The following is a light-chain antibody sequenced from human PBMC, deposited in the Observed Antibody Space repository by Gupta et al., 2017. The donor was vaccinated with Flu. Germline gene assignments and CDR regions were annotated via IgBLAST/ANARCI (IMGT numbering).Light chain of an antibody. CDR1: QSVSSY. CDR2: DAS. V-gene: IGKV3-11*01. CDR3: QHRSNCPIT. J-gene: IGKJ5*01. Sequence: EIVLTQSPATLSLSPGERATLSCRASQSVSSYLAWYQQKPGQAPRLLIYDASNRATGIPARFSGSGSGTDFTLTISSLEPEDFAVYYCQHRSNCPITFGQGTPLDIK.